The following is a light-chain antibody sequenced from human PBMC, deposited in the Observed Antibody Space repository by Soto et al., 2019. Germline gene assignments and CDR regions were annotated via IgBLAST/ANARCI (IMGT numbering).Light chain of an antibody. CDR2: DAS. CDR3: QQYNSYSQT. Sequence: DIQMTHSPSTLSASVGDRVTITCRASQSISSWLAWYQQKPGEAPKLLIYDASSLESGVPSRFSGSGSGTEFTLTISSLQPDDFATYYCQQYNSYSQTFGQGTKVDIK. J-gene: IGKJ1*01. CDR1: QSISSW. V-gene: IGKV1-5*01.